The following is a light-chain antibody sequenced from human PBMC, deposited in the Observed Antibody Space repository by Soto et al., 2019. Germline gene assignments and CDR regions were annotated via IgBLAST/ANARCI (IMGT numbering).Light chain of an antibody. J-gene: IGLJ1*01. Sequence: QSALTQPRSVSGSPGQSVIISCTGTSSDVGGYNYVSWYQHHPGKAPKLMIYDVSKWPSGVPDRFSGSKSGNTASLTISGLQAEDEADYYRLSNAGSNTYVFGTGTKLTVL. CDR1: SSDVGGYNY. CDR2: DVS. V-gene: IGLV2-11*01. CDR3: LSNAGSNTYV.